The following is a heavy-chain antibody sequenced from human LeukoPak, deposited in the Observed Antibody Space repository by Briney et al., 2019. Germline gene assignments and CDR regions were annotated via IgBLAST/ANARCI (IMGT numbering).Heavy chain of an antibody. J-gene: IGHJ4*02. CDR2: IIPAIGPP. CDR1: GGTFHSFT. V-gene: IGHV1-69*08. Sequence: ASVKVSCETSGGTFHSFTFSWVRQAPGQGLEWMGWIIPAIGPPKYSQRFQDRVTITADKSTNTAYMELSSLRSEDTAVYYCARDLGTIFGEVDWGQGTLVTVSS. D-gene: IGHD3-3*01. CDR3: ARDLGTIFGEVD.